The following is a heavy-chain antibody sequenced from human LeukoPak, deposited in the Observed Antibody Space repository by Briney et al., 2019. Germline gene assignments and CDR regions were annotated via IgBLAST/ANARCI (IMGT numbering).Heavy chain of an antibody. CDR2: IYHSGST. Sequence: SETLSLTCAVSGGSISSGGYSWSWIRQPPGKGLEWIGYIYHSGSTYYNPSLKGRVTISVDRSKNQFSLKLSSVTAADTAVYYCAGTFLWGLYGGENYFDYWGQGTLVTVSS. J-gene: IGHJ4*02. V-gene: IGHV4-30-2*01. CDR3: AGTFLWGLYGGENYFDY. D-gene: IGHD4-23*01. CDR1: GGSISSGGYS.